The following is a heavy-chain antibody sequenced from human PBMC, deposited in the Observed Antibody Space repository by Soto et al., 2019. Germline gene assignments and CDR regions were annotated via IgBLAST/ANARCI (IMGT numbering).Heavy chain of an antibody. CDR3: ARDRGLHGGSDY. V-gene: IGHV3-21*01. CDR1: GFTFSSYS. Sequence: EVQLVESGGGLVKPGGSLRLSCAASGFTFSSYSMNWVRQAPGKGLEWVSAISSSSSYIYYADSVKGRFTISRDNAKNSLYLQMNRLRAEDTAVYYCARDRGLHGGSDYWGQGTLVTVSS. J-gene: IGHJ4*02. CDR2: ISSSSSYI. D-gene: IGHD5-12*01.